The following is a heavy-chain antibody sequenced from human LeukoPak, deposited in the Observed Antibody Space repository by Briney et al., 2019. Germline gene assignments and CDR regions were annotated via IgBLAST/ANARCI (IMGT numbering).Heavy chain of an antibody. D-gene: IGHD2-15*01. V-gene: IGHV4-4*07. J-gene: IGHJ4*02. CDR2: IYTSGST. Sequence: SATLSLTCTGAGGCIGRDYRSWIRQPSGKGLEWIGRIYTSGSTNYNPSLKSRVTMSVDTSKNQFSLKLSSVTAADTAVYYCAREDMGFDYWGQGTLVTVSS. CDR3: AREDMGFDY. CDR1: GGCIGRDY.